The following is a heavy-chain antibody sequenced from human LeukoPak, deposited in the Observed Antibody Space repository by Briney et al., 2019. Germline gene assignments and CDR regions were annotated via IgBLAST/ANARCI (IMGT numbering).Heavy chain of an antibody. CDR1: GEPFSGYF. CDR2: IYTSGST. V-gene: IGHV4-4*07. J-gene: IGHJ4*02. D-gene: IGHD3-3*01. CDR3: AREDFWSGYYNTY. Sequence: SETLSLTCAVYGEPFSGYFWSWIRQPAGKGLEWIGRIYTSGSTNYNPSLKSRVTMSVDTSKNQFSLKLSSVTAADTAVYYCAREDFWSGYYNTYWGQGTLVTVSS.